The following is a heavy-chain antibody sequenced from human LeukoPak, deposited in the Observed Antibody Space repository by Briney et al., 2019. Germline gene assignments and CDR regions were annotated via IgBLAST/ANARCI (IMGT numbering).Heavy chain of an antibody. V-gene: IGHV4-30-2*01. CDR2: IYHSGST. CDR1: GGSISNGDHY. CDR3: ARESITGTPGWFDP. Sequence: SETLSLTCTVSGGSISNGDHYWSWIRQPPGKGLEWIGYIYHSGSTYYNPSLKSRVTISVDRSKNQFSLKLSSVTAADTAVYYCARESITGTPGWFDPWGQGTLVTVSS. J-gene: IGHJ5*02. D-gene: IGHD1-20*01.